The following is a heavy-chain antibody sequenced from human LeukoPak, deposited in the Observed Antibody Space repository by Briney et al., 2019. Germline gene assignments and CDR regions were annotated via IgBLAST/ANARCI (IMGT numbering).Heavy chain of an antibody. J-gene: IGHJ4*02. CDR2: ISNSSGST. V-gene: IGHV3-23*01. Sequence: GGSLRLSCAASGFTFSSYAMTWVRQAPGKGLEWVSTISNSSGSTYYADSVKGRFTISRDNSKNTLYLHMNSLRDEDTAVYYCAKDLRIQLWAYYFDYWGQGTLVTVSS. CDR1: GFTFSSYA. CDR3: AKDLRIQLWAYYFDY. D-gene: IGHD5-18*01.